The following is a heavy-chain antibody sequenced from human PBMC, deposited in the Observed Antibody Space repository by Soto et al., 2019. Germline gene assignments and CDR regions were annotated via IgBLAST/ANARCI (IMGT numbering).Heavy chain of an antibody. CDR3: ARSKPRATDRTYYFDS. J-gene: IGHJ4*02. Sequence: ASVKVSCKASGYTFTSYDINWVRQATGQGLEWMAIINPSDGTAAYSQKFQGRVTMTRDTSTNTVYLDLSSLTSEDTAVFYCARSKPRATDRTYYFDSWGQGTLVTVSS. D-gene: IGHD3-22*01. CDR2: INPSDGTA. V-gene: IGHV1-46*01. CDR1: GYTFTSYD.